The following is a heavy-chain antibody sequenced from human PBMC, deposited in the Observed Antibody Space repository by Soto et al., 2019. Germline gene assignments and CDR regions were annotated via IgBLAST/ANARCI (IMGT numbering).Heavy chain of an antibody. CDR3: AKVYYYDSSGYRDY. Sequence: EVQLLESGGGLVQPGGSLRLSCAASGFTFSSYAMSWVRQAPGKGLEWVSAISGSGGSTYYADSVKGRFTLSRDNSKNTLYLQMNSLRAEDTAVYYCAKVYYYDSSGYRDYWGQGTLVTVSS. CDR2: ISGSGGST. CDR1: GFTFSSYA. V-gene: IGHV3-23*01. J-gene: IGHJ4*02. D-gene: IGHD3-22*01.